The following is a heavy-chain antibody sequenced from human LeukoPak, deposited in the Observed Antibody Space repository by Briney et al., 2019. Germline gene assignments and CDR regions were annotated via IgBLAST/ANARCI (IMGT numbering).Heavy chain of an antibody. Sequence: SETLSLTCTVSGYSISTGYYWGWIRQPPGQGLEWIGSFYHSEGASYNPSLKNRVTISVDTSKNQFSLKLSSVTAADTAVYHCARHRGPAAGRFDPWGQGTLVTVSS. CDR2: FYHSEGA. J-gene: IGHJ5*02. CDR1: GYSISTGYY. CDR3: ARHRGPAAGRFDP. D-gene: IGHD6-13*01. V-gene: IGHV4-38-2*02.